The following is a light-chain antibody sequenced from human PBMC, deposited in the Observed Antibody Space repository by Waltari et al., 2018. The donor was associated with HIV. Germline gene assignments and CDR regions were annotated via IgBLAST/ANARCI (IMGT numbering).Light chain of an antibody. CDR2: DVI. CDR3: CSYAGTYTYVL. Sequence: QSALTQPRSVSGSPGQSVTISCTGTSSDVGGYDSVSWYLQHPGKVPKLIIYDVIKRPSGVPDRFSGSKSGNTASLTISVLQTEDEADYFCCSYAGTYTYVLFGGGTKLTVL. J-gene: IGLJ3*02. CDR1: SSDVGGYDS. V-gene: IGLV2-11*01.